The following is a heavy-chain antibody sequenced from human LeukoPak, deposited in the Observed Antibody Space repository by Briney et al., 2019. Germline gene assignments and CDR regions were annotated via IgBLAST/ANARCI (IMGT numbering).Heavy chain of an antibody. D-gene: IGHD1-26*01. V-gene: IGHV3-72*01. Sequence: GGSLRLSCAASGFTVSSNYMSWVRQAPGKGLEWVGRTRTKANSYTTEYAASVKGRFSISRDDSKNSLYLQMNSLKTEDTAVYYCARVGRYFDAFDIWGQGTMVTVSS. CDR2: TRTKANSYTT. CDR1: GFTVSSNY. J-gene: IGHJ3*02. CDR3: ARVGRYFDAFDI.